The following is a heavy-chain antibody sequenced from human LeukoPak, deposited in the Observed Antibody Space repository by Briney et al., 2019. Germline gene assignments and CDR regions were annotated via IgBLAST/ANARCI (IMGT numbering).Heavy chain of an antibody. D-gene: IGHD2-2*01. V-gene: IGHV3-21*01. J-gene: IGHJ5*02. CDR1: GFTFSNYS. Sequence: GGSLRLSCAASGFTFSNYSMNWVRQAPGKGLEWVSSISSSSSYIYYADSVKGRFTISRDNAKNSLYLQMNSLRAEDTAVYYCAGGPIVVVPAALNWFDPWGQGTLVTVSS. CDR3: AGGPIVVVPAALNWFDP. CDR2: ISSSSSYI.